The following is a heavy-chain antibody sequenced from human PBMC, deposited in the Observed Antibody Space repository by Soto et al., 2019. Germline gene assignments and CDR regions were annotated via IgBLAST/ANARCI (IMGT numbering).Heavy chain of an antibody. CDR2: INVYNGNT. CDR1: GYTFTSNS. Sequence: ASVKVSCKASGYTFTSNSIVWVRQAPGPGLEWMGWINVYNGNTKDAQQIQGRVSLNRDTSTSTVYMELSSLRSEDTAVYYCARDGRSSYSSGWYYFDYWGQGTLVTVSS. V-gene: IGHV1-18*04. CDR3: ARDGRSSYSSGWYYFDY. D-gene: IGHD6-19*01. J-gene: IGHJ4*02.